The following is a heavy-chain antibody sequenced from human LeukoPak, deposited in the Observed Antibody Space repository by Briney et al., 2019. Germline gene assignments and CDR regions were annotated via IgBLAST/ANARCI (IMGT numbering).Heavy chain of an antibody. CDR1: GFTFSSYS. Sequence: SGGSLRLSCAASGFTFSSYSMNWVRQAPGKGLEWVSYISSSSSTIYYADSVKGRFTISRDNAKNSLYLQMNSLRAEDTAVYYCAGSAYYRDFDYWGQGTLVTVSS. CDR2: ISSSSSTI. J-gene: IGHJ4*02. CDR3: AGSAYYRDFDY. D-gene: IGHD3-22*01. V-gene: IGHV3-48*04.